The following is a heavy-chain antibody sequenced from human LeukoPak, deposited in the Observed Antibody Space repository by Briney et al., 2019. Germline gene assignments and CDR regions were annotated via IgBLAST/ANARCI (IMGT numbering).Heavy chain of an antibody. D-gene: IGHD1-26*01. CDR1: RYTFTAYY. V-gene: IGHV1-2*02. Sequence: GASVKVSCKASRYTFTAYYIHWVRQAPGQGLEWMGWIDPNSGGTNYAQKFQGRVTMTRDTSISTAYMELSRLRSDDTAVYYCASLSGSYLYLPSGPFDYWGQGTLVTVSS. CDR2: IDPNSGGT. CDR3: ASLSGSYLYLPSGPFDY. J-gene: IGHJ4*02.